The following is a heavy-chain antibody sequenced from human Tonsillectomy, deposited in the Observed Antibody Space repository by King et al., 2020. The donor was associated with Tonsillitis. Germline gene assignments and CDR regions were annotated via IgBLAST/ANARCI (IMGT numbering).Heavy chain of an antibody. J-gene: IGHJ3*02. CDR3: ASRYSYDSGMSAFDI. V-gene: IGHV4-30-2*01. D-gene: IGHD5-18*01. Sequence: QLQESGSGLVKPSQTLSLTCSVSGGSISSGDYSWSWIRQPPGKGLEWIGYIYHSGSTYYNPSLKSRVTISVDRSKNQFSLKLSSVTAADTAVYYCASRYSYDSGMSAFDIWGEGTMVTVSS. CDR1: GGSISSGDYS. CDR2: IYHSGST.